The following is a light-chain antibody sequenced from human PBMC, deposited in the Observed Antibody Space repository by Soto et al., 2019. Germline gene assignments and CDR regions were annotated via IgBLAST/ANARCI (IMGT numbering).Light chain of an antibody. V-gene: IGKV3-15*01. CDR3: KQYNTWPPFT. CDR1: QSIASN. Sequence: EIVMTQSPATLSVSPGERATLSCRASQSIASNLAWYQQKPGQAPRLLILGASTRATGIPARFSGGGSGTEFTLTISSLQSEDFAVYYCKQYNTWPPFTFGQGTRLEIK. CDR2: GAS. J-gene: IGKJ5*01.